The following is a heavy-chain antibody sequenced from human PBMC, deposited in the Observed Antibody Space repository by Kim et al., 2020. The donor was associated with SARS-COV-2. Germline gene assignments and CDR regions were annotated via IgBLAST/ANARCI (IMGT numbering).Heavy chain of an antibody. Sequence: GGSLRLSCAASGFTFSSYDMHWVRQPTGKGLEWVSAIGRDGDTYYPDSVKGRFTISRENAKNSLYLQMNSLRAGDTAVYYCAREGPGVGFRPDFDLWGRGTLVTVSS. V-gene: IGHV3-13*04. CDR3: AREGPGVGFRPDFDL. D-gene: IGHD7-27*01. CDR1: GFTFSSYD. J-gene: IGHJ2*01. CDR2: IGRDGDT.